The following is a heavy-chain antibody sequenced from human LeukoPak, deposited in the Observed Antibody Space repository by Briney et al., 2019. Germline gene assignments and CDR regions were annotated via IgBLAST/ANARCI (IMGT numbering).Heavy chain of an antibody. J-gene: IGHJ4*02. D-gene: IGHD6-13*01. V-gene: IGHV3-21*01. CDR2: ISSSSSYI. Sequence: PGGSLRLSCAASGFTFSSYSMNWVRQAPGKGLEWVSSISSSSSYIYYADSVKGRFTTSRDNAKNSLYLQMNSLRAEDTAVYYCARVGSSWLDDYWGQGTLVTVSS. CDR3: ARVGSSWLDDY. CDR1: GFTFSSYS.